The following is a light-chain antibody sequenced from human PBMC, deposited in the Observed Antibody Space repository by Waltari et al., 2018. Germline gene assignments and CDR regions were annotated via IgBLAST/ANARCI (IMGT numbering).Light chain of an antibody. CDR1: QTISSL. CDR3: QQDNSVPFT. Sequence: DIQMTQSPSSLSASVGDRVTITRRASQTISSLLAWYQQKPGKAPKILIYKASRLQSGVPSRFSGSGSGTDFTLTISSLQPEDFATYYCQQDNSVPFTFGPVTKLDIK. J-gene: IGKJ3*01. V-gene: IGKV1-5*03. CDR2: KAS.